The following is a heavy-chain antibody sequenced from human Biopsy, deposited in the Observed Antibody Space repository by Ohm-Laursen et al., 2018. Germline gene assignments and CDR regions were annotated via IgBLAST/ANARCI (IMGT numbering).Heavy chain of an antibody. CDR3: AREQPALSGGGSWFDS. D-gene: IGHD6-19*01. V-gene: IGHV3-74*01. CDR1: GFSFSSYW. J-gene: IGHJ5*01. CDR2: INIDGSTT. Sequence: FPRLSCAASGFSFSSYWMHWVRQGPGKGLVWVSRINIDGSTTRYADSVKGRFTISRDNPKNSLYLQMNSLRADDSAVYFCAREQPALSGGGSWFDSWGQGTLVIVSS.